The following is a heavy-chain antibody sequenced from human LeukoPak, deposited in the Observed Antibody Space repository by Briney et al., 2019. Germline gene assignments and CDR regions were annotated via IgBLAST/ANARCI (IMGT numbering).Heavy chain of an antibody. CDR1: GGSISSYY. CDR2: IYYSGST. D-gene: IGHD3-10*01. V-gene: IGHV4-59*01. J-gene: IGHJ6*02. Sequence: PSETLSLTCTVSGGSISSYYWSWIRQPPGKGLGWIGYIYYSGSTNYNPSLKSRVTISVDTSKNQFSLKLSTVTAADTAVYYCARDRITMVRGVIVYYYGMDVWGQGNLVTVSS. CDR3: ARDRITMVRGVIVYYYGMDV.